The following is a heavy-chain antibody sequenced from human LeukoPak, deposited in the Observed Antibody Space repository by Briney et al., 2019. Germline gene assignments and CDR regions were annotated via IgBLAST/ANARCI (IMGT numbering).Heavy chain of an antibody. D-gene: IGHD6-19*01. CDR1: GFTFSSYA. CDR2: IAYDGSNK. Sequence: PGGSLRLSCAASGFTFSSYAMHWVREAPGKGLEWVAVIAYDGSNKYYADSVKRRFTISRDNSKNTLYPQMNSLIAEDTAVYYCARDSDSGYSSTNWFDPWGQGTLVTVSS. CDR3: ARDSDSGYSSTNWFDP. J-gene: IGHJ5*02. V-gene: IGHV3-30-3*01.